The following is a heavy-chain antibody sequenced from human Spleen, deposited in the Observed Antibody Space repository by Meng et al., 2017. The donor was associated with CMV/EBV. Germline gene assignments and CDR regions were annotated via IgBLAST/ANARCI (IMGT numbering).Heavy chain of an antibody. V-gene: IGHV3-9*01. D-gene: IGHD2/OR15-2a*01. Sequence: SLKISCAASGFTFSSYAMSWVRQAPGKGLEWVSGISWNSGSIGYANSVKGRFTISRDNAKNSLYLQMNSLRAEDTALYYCAKSMTAGGYYYYTMDVWGQGTTVTVSS. CDR1: GFTFSSYA. CDR2: ISWNSGSI. J-gene: IGHJ6*02. CDR3: AKSMTAGGYYYYTMDV.